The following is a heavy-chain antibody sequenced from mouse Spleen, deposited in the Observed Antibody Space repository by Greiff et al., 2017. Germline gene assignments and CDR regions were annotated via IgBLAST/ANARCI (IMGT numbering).Heavy chain of an antibody. CDR3: ARKSHYYGSTYWYFDV. Sequence: VHLVESGPGLVQPSQSLSITCTVSGFSLTSYGVHWVRQSPGKGLEWLGVIWSGGSTDYNAAFISRLSISKDNSKSQVFFKMNSLQADDTAIYYCARKSHYYGSTYWYFDVWGAGTTVTVSS. J-gene: IGHJ1*01. D-gene: IGHD1-1*01. CDR2: IWSGGST. V-gene: IGHV2-2*01. CDR1: GFSLTSYG.